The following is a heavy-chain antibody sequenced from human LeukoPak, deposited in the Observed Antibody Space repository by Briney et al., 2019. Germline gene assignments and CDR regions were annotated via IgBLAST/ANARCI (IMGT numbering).Heavy chain of an antibody. Sequence: GGSLRLSCAASGFIFSSYWMSWVRQAPGKGLEWVANIKKDGSEKYYVDSVKGRFTISRDNAQNSLYLQMNSLRVEDTAIYYCARGQEFDDGVFDSWGQGTLVTVSS. CDR3: ARGQEFDDGVFDS. J-gene: IGHJ4*02. D-gene: IGHD1-1*01. CDR1: GFIFSSYW. CDR2: IKKDGSEK. V-gene: IGHV3-7*05.